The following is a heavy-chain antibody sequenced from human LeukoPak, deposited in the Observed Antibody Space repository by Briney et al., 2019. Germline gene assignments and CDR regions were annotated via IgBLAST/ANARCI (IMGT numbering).Heavy chain of an antibody. Sequence: ASVKVSCKVSGYTLTELSMHWVRQAPGKGLEWMGGFDPEDGETIYAQKFQGRVTMTEDTSTDTAYMELRSLRSDGTAVYYCARDPGLYYDFWSGYPTPYFDYWGQGTLVTVSS. CDR1: GYTLTELS. CDR3: ARDPGLYYDFWSGYPTPYFDY. D-gene: IGHD3-3*01. J-gene: IGHJ4*02. V-gene: IGHV1-24*01. CDR2: FDPEDGET.